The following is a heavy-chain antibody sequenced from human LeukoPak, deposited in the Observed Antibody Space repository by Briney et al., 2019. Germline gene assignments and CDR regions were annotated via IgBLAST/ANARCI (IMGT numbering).Heavy chain of an antibody. CDR3: ARDRGYSGYDVLFDY. D-gene: IGHD5-12*01. J-gene: IGHJ4*02. Sequence: GGSLRLSCAASGFTFSSYWMSWVRQAPGKGLEWVANIKQDGSEKYYVDSVKGRFTISRDNAKNSLYLQMNSLRAEDTAVYYCARDRGYSGYDVLFDYRGQGTLVTVSS. CDR1: GFTFSSYW. V-gene: IGHV3-7*01. CDR2: IKQDGSEK.